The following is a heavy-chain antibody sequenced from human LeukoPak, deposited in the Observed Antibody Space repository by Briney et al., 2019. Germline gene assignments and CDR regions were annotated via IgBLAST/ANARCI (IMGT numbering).Heavy chain of an antibody. CDR1: GFTFSSYW. J-gene: IGHJ4*02. V-gene: IGHV3-7*01. Sequence: GGSLRLSCAASGFTFSSYWMTWVRQAPGKGLEWVANIKQGGSEKYYVDSVKGRFTISRDNAKNSLYLQMNSLTAEDTAVYYCARRGYGGGGYYFDYWGQGTLVTVSS. CDR3: ARRGYGGGGYYFDY. CDR2: IKQGGSEK. D-gene: IGHD2-15*01.